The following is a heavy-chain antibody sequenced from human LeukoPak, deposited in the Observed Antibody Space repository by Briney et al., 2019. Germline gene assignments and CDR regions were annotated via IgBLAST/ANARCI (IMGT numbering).Heavy chain of an antibody. V-gene: IGHV1-18*01. Sequence: ASVKVSCKASGGTFSSYAISWVRQAPGQGLEWMGWISAYNGNTNYEQKLQGRVTMTTDTSTSTAYMELRSLRSDDTAVYYCARGLGSSGWWYFDHWGQGTLVTVSS. CDR1: GGTFSSYA. J-gene: IGHJ4*02. CDR2: ISAYNGNT. D-gene: IGHD6-19*01. CDR3: ARGLGSSGWWYFDH.